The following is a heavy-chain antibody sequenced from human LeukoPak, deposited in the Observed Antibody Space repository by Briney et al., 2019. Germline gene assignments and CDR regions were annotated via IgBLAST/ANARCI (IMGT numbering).Heavy chain of an antibody. CDR1: GFTFSSYA. V-gene: IGHV3-23*01. J-gene: IGHJ4*02. Sequence: GGSLRLSCAASGFTFSSYAMNWVRQAPGKGLEWVSVISGSGGSTYYADSVKGRFTISRDSSKNTLYLQMSSLRAEDTAVYYCAKEVGSKAWGKEGYYWGQGTLVTVSS. CDR3: AKEVGSKAWGKEGYY. CDR2: ISGSGGST. D-gene: IGHD7-27*01.